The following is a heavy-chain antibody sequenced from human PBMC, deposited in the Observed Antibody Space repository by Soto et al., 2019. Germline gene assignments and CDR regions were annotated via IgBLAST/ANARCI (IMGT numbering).Heavy chain of an antibody. V-gene: IGHV4-34*01. D-gene: IGHD2-21*02. CDR1: GGSFSGYY. CDR2: INHSGST. CDR3: ARGRDVAYCGGDCYSRQNDY. Sequence: SETLSLTCAVYGGSFSGYYWSWIRQPPGKGLEWIGEINHSGSTNYNPSLKSRVTISVDTSKNQFSLKLSSVTAADTAVYYCARGRDVAYCGGDCYSRQNDYWGQGTPVTVSS. J-gene: IGHJ4*02.